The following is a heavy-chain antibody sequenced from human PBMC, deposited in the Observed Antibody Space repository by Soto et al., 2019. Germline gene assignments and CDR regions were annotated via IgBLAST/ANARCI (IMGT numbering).Heavy chain of an antibody. J-gene: IGHJ4*02. Sequence: QVTLVQSGPEVKKPGASVKVSCKTSGYTPTNYDIGWVRQAPGQGLEYMGWISAYNGNTNYARKLQDRVTLTTDTPTRTAYMELGSLQSDDTAIYYCARGLYRRGTYYAFDNWGQGTLVTVSS. CDR3: ARGLYRRGTYYAFDN. D-gene: IGHD1-26*01. V-gene: IGHV1-18*01. CDR2: ISAYNGNT. CDR1: GYTPTNYD.